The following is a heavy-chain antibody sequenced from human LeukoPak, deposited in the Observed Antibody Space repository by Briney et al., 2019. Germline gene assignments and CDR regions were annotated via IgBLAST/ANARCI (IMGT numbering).Heavy chain of an antibody. CDR1: GFNLNTYA. D-gene: IGHD3-16*02. J-gene: IGHJ4*02. CDR2: ISSDGRKT. Sequence: GGSLRLSCTASGFNLNTYAIHWVRQAPGKGLEWVAVISSDGRKTFYADSVKGRFTISRGNSKNTLFLQMDSLRAEDTAVYYCAREVRELSRCYDFHFWGQGTLVTVSS. CDR3: AREVRELSRCYDFHF. V-gene: IGHV3-30*04.